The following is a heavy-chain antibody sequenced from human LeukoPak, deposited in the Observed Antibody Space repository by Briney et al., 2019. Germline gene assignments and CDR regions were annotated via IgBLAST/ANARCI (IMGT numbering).Heavy chain of an antibody. CDR1: GGSISSYY. V-gene: IGHV4-59*12. CDR3: ARENSGSYPGNWFDP. J-gene: IGHJ5*02. CDR2: IYYSGST. Sequence: SETLSLTCTVSGGSISSYYWSWIRQPPGKGLEWIGYIYYSGSTNYNPSLKSRVTMSVDTSKNQFSLKLSSVTAADTAVYYCARENSGSYPGNWFDPWGQGTLVTVSS. D-gene: IGHD1-26*01.